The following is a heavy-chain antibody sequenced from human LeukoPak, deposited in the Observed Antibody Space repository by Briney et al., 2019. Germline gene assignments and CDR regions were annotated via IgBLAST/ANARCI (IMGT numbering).Heavy chain of an antibody. D-gene: IGHD6-19*01. V-gene: IGHV3-30*18. Sequence: GGSLRLSCAASGFTFSSYGMHWVRQAPGKGLEWVAVISYDGSNKYYADSVKGRFTISRDNSKNTLYLQMNSLRAEDTAVYYCAKDIAVAGTKDYWGQGTLVTVSS. CDR1: GFTFSSYG. J-gene: IGHJ4*02. CDR3: AKDIAVAGTKDY. CDR2: ISYDGSNK.